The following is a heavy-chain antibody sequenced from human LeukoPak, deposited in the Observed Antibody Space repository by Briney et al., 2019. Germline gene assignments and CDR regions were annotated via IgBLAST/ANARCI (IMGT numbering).Heavy chain of an antibody. J-gene: IGHJ4*02. CDR1: GYTFTSYG. Sequence: ASVKVSCKASGYTFTSYGISWVRQAPGQGLEWMGWISAYNGNTNYAQKLQGRVTMTTDTSTSTAYMELRSLRSDDTAVYYCARDTYYYDSSGYYPGYWGQGTLVAVSS. CDR3: ARDTYYYDSSGYYPGY. V-gene: IGHV1-18*01. CDR2: ISAYNGNT. D-gene: IGHD3-22*01.